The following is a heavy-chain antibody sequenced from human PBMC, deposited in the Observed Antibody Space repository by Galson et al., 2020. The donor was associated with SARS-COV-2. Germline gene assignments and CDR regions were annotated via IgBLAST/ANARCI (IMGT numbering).Heavy chain of an antibody. Sequence: GGSLRLSCAASGFTFDDYTMHWVRQAPGKGLEWVSLISWDGGSTYYADSVKGRFTISRDNSKNSLYLQMNSLRTEDTALYYCAKDMSRYSYDSNLDYWGQGTLVTVSS. V-gene: IGHV3-43*01. CDR3: AKDMSRYSYDSNLDY. CDR2: ISWDGGST. CDR1: GFTFDDYT. J-gene: IGHJ4*02. D-gene: IGHD5-18*01.